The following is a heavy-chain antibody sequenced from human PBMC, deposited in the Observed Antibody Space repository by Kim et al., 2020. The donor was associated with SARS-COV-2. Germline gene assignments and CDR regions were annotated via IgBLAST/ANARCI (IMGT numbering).Heavy chain of an antibody. Sequence: GGSLRLSCAASGFTFGIYAMSWTRQAPGKGLEWVSTISGGGGNTHYADSVKGRFTISRENSMNTLYLQMNSLRAEDTAVYYCDASDYWGQGTLVTVSP. CDR3: DASDY. J-gene: IGHJ4*02. V-gene: IGHV3-23*01. CDR1: GFTFGIYA. CDR2: ISGGGGNT.